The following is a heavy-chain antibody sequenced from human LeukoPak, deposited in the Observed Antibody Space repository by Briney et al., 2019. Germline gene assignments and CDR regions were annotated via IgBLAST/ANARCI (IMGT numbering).Heavy chain of an antibody. D-gene: IGHD2-15*01. V-gene: IGHV1-18*01. CDR1: GYTFTSYG. CDR2: ISAYNGNT. J-gene: IGHJ3*02. Sequence: ASVTVSCKASGYTFTSYGISWVRQAPGQGLEWMGWISAYNGNTNYAQKLQGRVTMTTDTSTSTAYMELRSLRSDDTAVHYCARDQSLGYCSGGSCDAFDIWGQGTMVTVSS. CDR3: ARDQSLGYCSGGSCDAFDI.